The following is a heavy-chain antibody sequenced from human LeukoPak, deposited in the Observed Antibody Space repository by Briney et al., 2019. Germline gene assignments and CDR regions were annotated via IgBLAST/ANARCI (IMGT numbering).Heavy chain of an antibody. CDR3: ARDPVSSSPKFDY. Sequence: ASVKVSCKASGYTFTGYYMHWVRQAPGQGLEWMGWINPNSGGTNYAQKFQGRVTMTRDTSISTAYMELSRLRSDDTAVYYCARDPVSSSPKFDYWGQGTLVTVSS. CDR1: GYTFTGYY. J-gene: IGHJ4*02. CDR2: INPNSGGT. V-gene: IGHV1-2*02. D-gene: IGHD6-6*01.